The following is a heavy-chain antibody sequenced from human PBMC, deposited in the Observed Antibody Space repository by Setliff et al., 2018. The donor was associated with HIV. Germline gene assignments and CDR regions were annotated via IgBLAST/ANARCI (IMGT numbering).Heavy chain of an antibody. Sequence: SETLSLTCAVSGYSISSGHYWGWIRQPPGKGLEWIGSIYQTANTFYSPSLKSRAAISVDTSKNQFSLRLSSVTAADTAIYYCAKTSVGATGLYAFDIWGQGTMVTVSS. V-gene: IGHV4-38-2*01. CDR1: GYSISSGHY. CDR2: IYQTANT. D-gene: IGHD1-26*01. J-gene: IGHJ3*02. CDR3: AKTSVGATGLYAFDI.